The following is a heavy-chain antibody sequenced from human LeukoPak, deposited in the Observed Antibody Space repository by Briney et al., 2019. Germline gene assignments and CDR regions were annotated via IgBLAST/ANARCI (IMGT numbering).Heavy chain of an antibody. V-gene: IGHV3-23*01. CDR1: GFTFNSYA. D-gene: IGHD6-19*01. Sequence: PGGSLRLSCAASGFTFNSYAMNWVRQAPGKGLEWVSLISGNGGNTYHGDSVKGRFTVSRDNSKNTLYLQMNSLRADDTAVYYCARHPVAVAGPRVYFDYWGQGTLVTVSS. CDR2: ISGNGGNT. J-gene: IGHJ4*02. CDR3: ARHPVAVAGPRVYFDY.